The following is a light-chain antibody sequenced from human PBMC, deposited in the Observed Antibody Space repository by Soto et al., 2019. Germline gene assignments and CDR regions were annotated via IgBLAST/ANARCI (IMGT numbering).Light chain of an antibody. CDR1: SSDVGGYNY. Sequence: QSVLTQPRSVSGSPGQSVTISCTGTSSDVGGYNYVSWYQQHPGKAPKLMIYGVSERPSGVPDRFSGSKSGNTASLTISGLQAEDEADYYCSSYTSSTTVVFGGGTKLTVL. CDR3: SSYTSSTTVV. J-gene: IGLJ2*01. CDR2: GVS. V-gene: IGLV2-11*01.